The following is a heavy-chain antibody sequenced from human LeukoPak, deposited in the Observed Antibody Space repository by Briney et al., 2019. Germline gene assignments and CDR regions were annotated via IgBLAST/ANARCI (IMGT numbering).Heavy chain of an antibody. V-gene: IGHV1-46*01. CDR2: INPNVGST. Sequence: GASVKVSCKASGYTFTDYYMHWVRQAPGQGLEWMGIINPNVGSTSYAQKFQGRVTMTRDTSTSTVYMELSSLRSEDTAVYYCARDPRLSSGYSTGILWYFDLWGRGTLVTLSS. CDR3: ARDPRLSSGYSTGILWYFDL. J-gene: IGHJ2*01. CDR1: GYTFTDYY. D-gene: IGHD3-22*01.